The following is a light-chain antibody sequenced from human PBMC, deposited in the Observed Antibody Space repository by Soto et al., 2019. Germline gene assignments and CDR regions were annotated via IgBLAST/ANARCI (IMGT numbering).Light chain of an antibody. CDR3: QQYGSSPWT. CDR1: QSVSSSY. CDR2: DAS. V-gene: IGKV3-20*01. Sequence: EIVLTQSPGTLCLSPGERATLSCRASQSVSSSYLAWYQQKPGQAPRLLIYDASTRATGIPDRISGSGSGTDFTLTISRLEPEDFAVYYCQQYGSSPWTFGQGTRVEIK. J-gene: IGKJ1*01.